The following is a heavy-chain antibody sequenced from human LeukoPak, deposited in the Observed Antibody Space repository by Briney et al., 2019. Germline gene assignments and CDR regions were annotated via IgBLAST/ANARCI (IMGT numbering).Heavy chain of an antibody. CDR3: ARHRSGGSQDDAFDI. V-gene: IGHV3-7*01. D-gene: IGHD2-15*01. Sequence: PGGSLRLSCTASGFKFDDYGMTWVRQAPGKGLEWVADIKQDGSEKYYVDSVKGRFTISRQNAKNSLFLQMNSLRAEDTAVYYCARHRSGGSQDDAFDIWGQGTMVTVSS. CDR1: GFKFDDYG. J-gene: IGHJ3*02. CDR2: IKQDGSEK.